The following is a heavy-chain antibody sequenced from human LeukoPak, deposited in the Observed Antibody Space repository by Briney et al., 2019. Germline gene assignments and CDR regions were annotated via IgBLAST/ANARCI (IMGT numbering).Heavy chain of an antibody. V-gene: IGHV1-18*01. CDR1: GYTFTSYG. CDR2: ISAYNGNT. J-gene: IGHJ4*02. CDR3: ARDEFKLDFWSGYYF. D-gene: IGHD3-3*01. Sequence: ASVKVSCKASGYTFTSYGISWVRQAPGQGLEWMGWISAYNGNTNYAQKLQGRVTMPTDTSTSTAYMELRSLRSDDTAVYYCARDEFKLDFWSGYYFWGQGTLVTVSS.